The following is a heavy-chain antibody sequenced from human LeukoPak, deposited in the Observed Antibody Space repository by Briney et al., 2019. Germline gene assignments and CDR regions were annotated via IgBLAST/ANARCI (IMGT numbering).Heavy chain of an antibody. Sequence: PGRSLRLSCEASGFTFSNYGIHWVRQAPGKGLEWVANIKEDGSEKYYVDSVKGRFTISRDNARNFLYLQMNSLRAEDTAVYYCARAGTSIRGIKVYWGQGTLVTVSS. CDR2: IKEDGSEK. D-gene: IGHD3-10*01. CDR1: GFTFSNYG. CDR3: ARAGTSIRGIKVY. V-gene: IGHV3-7*03. J-gene: IGHJ4*02.